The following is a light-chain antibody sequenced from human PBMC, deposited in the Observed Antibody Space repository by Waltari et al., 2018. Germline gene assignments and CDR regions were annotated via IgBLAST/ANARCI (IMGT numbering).Light chain of an antibody. CDR3: QQYDNLPLT. J-gene: IGKJ4*01. Sequence: DLQMTQSPSSLSASVGDRVTITCQASQDISNYLNWYQQKPGKAPELLSYDASNLETGVPSRVSGSGSGTDFTFTISSLQPEDSATYYCQQYDNLPLTFGGGTKVEIK. CDR1: QDISNY. V-gene: IGKV1-33*01. CDR2: DAS.